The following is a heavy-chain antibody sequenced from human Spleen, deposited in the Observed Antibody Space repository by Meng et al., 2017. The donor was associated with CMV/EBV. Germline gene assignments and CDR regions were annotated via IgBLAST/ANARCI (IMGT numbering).Heavy chain of an antibody. V-gene: IGHV3-30*02. J-gene: IGHJ4*02. D-gene: IGHD6-6*01. CDR3: AKAVISRSPLDY. Sequence: CAASGFSFSTYGMHWVRQAPGKGLEWVAFIRFDGSNKYYADSVKGRFTISRDNSKNTLYLQMNSLRAEDTAVYYCAKAVISRSPLDYWGQGTLVTVSS. CDR1: GFSFSTYG. CDR2: IRFDGSNK.